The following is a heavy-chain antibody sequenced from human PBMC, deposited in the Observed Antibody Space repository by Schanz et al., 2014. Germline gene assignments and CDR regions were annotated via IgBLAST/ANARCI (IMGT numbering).Heavy chain of an antibody. CDR2: LTGSGTTT. Sequence: DVQLVESGGGLVQPGGSLRLSCAASGFTFSIYWMNWVRQAPGKGLEWVSALTGSGTTTYYADSVKGRFTISRDNSKNTLDLQMNSLRAEDTAIYYCAKDLAAVGVFDYWGQGSLVTVSP. CDR1: GFTFSIYW. CDR3: AKDLAAVGVFDY. V-gene: IGHV3-23*04. D-gene: IGHD6-13*01. J-gene: IGHJ4*02.